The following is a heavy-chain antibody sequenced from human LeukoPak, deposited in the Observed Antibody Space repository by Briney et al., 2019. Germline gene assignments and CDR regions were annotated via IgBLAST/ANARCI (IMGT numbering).Heavy chain of an antibody. D-gene: IGHD2-21*02. CDR3: AKPQVTANWYYFHY. V-gene: IGHV3-48*01. CDR2: ISSRSSTI. CDR1: GFTFSSVS. Sequence: PGGSLRLSCAASGFTFSSVSMNWVRQAPGKGLEWVSYISSRSSTIYYADSVKGRFTISRDGSKNTLYLQMNSLRPDDTAVYFCAKPQVTANWYYFHYWGQGTLVTVSS. J-gene: IGHJ4*02.